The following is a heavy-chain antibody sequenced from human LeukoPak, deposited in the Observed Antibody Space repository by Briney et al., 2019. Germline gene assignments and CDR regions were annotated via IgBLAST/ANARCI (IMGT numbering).Heavy chain of an antibody. V-gene: IGHV4-38-2*02. D-gene: IGHD3-10*01. CDR3: ARAVERWFGDLLSYFDS. J-gene: IGHJ4*02. Sequence: SETLSLTCSVSGFSIGTGYSWGWIRQPPGKGLEWIGTIYHRGNTYYNPSRMSRVTISLDTSKNQFSLRLTSVTAADKALYYCARAVERWFGDLLSYFDSWGQGTQVTVSS. CDR1: GFSIGTGYS. CDR2: IYHRGNT.